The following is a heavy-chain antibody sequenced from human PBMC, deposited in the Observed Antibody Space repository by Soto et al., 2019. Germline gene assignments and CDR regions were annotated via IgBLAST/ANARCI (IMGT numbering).Heavy chain of an antibody. CDR3: ARPPEPIQLWFPDY. CDR2: ISYDGSNK. Sequence: QVQLVESGGGVVQPGRSLRLSCAASGFTFSSYAMHWVRQAPGKGLEWVAVISYDGSNKYYADSVKGRFTISRDNSKNTLYLQMNSLRAEDTAVYYCARPPEPIQLWFPDYWGQGTLVTVSS. D-gene: IGHD5-18*01. V-gene: IGHV3-30-3*01. J-gene: IGHJ4*02. CDR1: GFTFSSYA.